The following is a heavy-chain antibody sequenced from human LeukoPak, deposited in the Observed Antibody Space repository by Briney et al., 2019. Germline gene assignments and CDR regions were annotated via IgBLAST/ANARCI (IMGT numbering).Heavy chain of an antibody. J-gene: IGHJ1*01. CDR2: ISYDGSNK. V-gene: IGHV3-30-3*01. Sequence: GRSLRLSCAASGFTFSSYAMHWVRQAPGKGLEWVAVISYDGSNKYYADSVKGRFTISRDNSKNTLYLQMNSLRAEDTAVYYCAREGGIAAGYFQHWGQGTLVTVSS. CDR1: GFTFSSYA. D-gene: IGHD6-13*01. CDR3: AREGGIAAGYFQH.